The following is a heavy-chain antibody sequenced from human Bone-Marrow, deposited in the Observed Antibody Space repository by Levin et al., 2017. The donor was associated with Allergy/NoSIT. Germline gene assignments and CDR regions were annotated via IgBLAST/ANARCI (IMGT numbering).Heavy chain of an antibody. D-gene: IGHD3-9*01. CDR3: ARDLIGKLVIPDYGMDV. Sequence: QAGGSLRLSCAASGFTFSSYGMHWVRQAPGKGLEWVAVIWYDGSNKYYADSVKGRFTISRDNSKNTLYLQMNSLRAEDTAVYYCARDLIGKLVIPDYGMDVWGQGTTVTVSS. CDR1: GFTFSSYG. CDR2: IWYDGSNK. J-gene: IGHJ6*02. V-gene: IGHV3-33*01.